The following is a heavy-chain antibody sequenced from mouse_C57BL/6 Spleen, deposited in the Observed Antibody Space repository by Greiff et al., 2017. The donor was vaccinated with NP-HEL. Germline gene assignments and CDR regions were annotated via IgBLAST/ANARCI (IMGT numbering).Heavy chain of an antibody. CDR2: IDPSDSET. CDR1: GYTFTSYW. Sequence: QVQLQQPGAELVRPGSSVKLSCKASGYTFTSYWMHWVKQRPIQGLEWIGNIDPSDSETHYNQKFKDKATLTVDKSSSTAYMQLSSLTSEDSAVYYCARSQALGDYDWFAYWGQGTLVTVSA. J-gene: IGHJ3*01. CDR3: ARSQALGDYDWFAY. V-gene: IGHV1-52*01. D-gene: IGHD2-4*01.